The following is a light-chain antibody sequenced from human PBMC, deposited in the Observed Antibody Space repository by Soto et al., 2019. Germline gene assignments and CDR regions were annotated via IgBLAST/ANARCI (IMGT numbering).Light chain of an antibody. CDR3: QQYGTPGT. V-gene: IGKV3-11*01. CDR2: DAS. J-gene: IGKJ1*01. Sequence: EIWLTQSPATLSLSPGERATLSCRASQSIRSYLAWYQQKPGQAPSLLIYDASNRATGIPARLSGSGSGTDFTLTISSLEPEDSAVYYCQQYGTPGTFGHGTKVDIK. CDR1: QSIRSY.